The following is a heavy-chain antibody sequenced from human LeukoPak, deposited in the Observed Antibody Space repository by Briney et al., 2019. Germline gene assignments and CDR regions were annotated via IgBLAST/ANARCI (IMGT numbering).Heavy chain of an antibody. CDR2: IKQDGSEK. CDR3: ARDTVVVVTADAFDI. Sequence: GSLRLSCAASGFTFSSYWMSWVRQAPGKGLEWVANIKQDGSEKYYVDSVKGRFTISRDNAKNSLYLQMNSLRAEDTAVYYYARDTVVVVTADAFDIWGQGTMVTVSS. V-gene: IGHV3-7*04. J-gene: IGHJ3*02. D-gene: IGHD2-21*02. CDR1: GFTFSSYW.